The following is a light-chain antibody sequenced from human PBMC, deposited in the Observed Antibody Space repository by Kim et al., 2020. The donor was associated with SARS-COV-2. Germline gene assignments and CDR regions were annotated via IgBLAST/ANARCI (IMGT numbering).Light chain of an antibody. CDR3: QQYTGSYA. CDR2: KAS. CDR1: QNINNW. V-gene: IGKV1-5*03. Sequence: DIQMTQSPSTLSASVGDRVTITCRASQNINNWLAWYHQKPGRAPKLLIYKASNLDAGVPSRFSGVGFGTEFTLTISSLQPDDFATYYCQQYTGSYALGQGTKLEI. J-gene: IGKJ2*01.